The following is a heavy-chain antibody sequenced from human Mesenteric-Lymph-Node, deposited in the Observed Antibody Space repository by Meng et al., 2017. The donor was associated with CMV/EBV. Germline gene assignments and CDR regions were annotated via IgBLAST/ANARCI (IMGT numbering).Heavy chain of an antibody. D-gene: IGHD3-9*01. CDR1: GFTFSSYT. V-gene: IGHV3-48*04. CDR2: ISGSGRTM. Sequence: GGSLRLSCAASGFTFSSYTMNWVRQAPGKGLEWVSYISGSGRTMYYADSLKGRVTISRDNAKNSLYLQMNSLRAEDTAVYYCARGDILTGYYFDSWGQGTLVTVSS. CDR3: ARGDILTGYYFDS. J-gene: IGHJ4*02.